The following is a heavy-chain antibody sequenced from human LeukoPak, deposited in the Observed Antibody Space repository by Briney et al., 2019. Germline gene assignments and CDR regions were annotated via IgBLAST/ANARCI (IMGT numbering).Heavy chain of an antibody. J-gene: IGHJ4*02. D-gene: IGHD6-13*01. V-gene: IGHV1-3*01. Sequence: ASVKVSCKASGYTFTSYAMHWVRQAPGQRLEWMGWINAGNGNTKYSQKFQGRVTITRDTSASTAYMELSSLRSEDTAVYYCARGLAAAVSVDYWGRGTLVTVSS. CDR2: INAGNGNT. CDR1: GYTFTSYA. CDR3: ARGLAAAVSVDY.